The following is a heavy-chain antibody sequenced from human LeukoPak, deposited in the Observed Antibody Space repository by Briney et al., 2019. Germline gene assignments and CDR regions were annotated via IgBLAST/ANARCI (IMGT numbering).Heavy chain of an antibody. V-gene: IGHV4-34*01. CDR3: ARVRVTMLRGVVRGTTDYYNYYYMDV. D-gene: IGHD3-10*01. Sequence: PGGSLRLSCAASGFTFSYYAIHWVRQAPGKGLEWIGEINHSGSTNYNPSLKSRVTILVDTSKNQFSLKLSSVTAADTTVYYCARVRVTMLRGVVRGTTDYYNYYYMDVWGKGTTVTVSS. CDR2: INHSGST. J-gene: IGHJ6*03. CDR1: GFTFSYYA.